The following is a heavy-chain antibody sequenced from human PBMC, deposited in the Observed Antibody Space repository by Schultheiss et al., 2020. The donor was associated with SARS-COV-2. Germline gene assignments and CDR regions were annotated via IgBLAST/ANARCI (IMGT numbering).Heavy chain of an antibody. V-gene: IGHV3-11*06. Sequence: GGSLRLSCAASGFTFSDYKMSWIRQAPGKGLEWVSYISSSSSYTNYADSVKGRFTISRDNAKNSLYLQMNSLRAEDTAVYYCARVASGDIVVVVAASMIDYYYGMDVWGQGTTVTVSS. D-gene: IGHD2-15*01. CDR1: GFTFSDYK. CDR3: ARVASGDIVVVVAASMIDYYYGMDV. J-gene: IGHJ6*02. CDR2: ISSSSSYT.